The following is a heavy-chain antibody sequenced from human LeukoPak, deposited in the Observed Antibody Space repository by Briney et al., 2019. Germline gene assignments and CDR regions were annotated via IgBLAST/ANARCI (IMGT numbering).Heavy chain of an antibody. V-gene: IGHV1-46*01. CDR1: GYTFTSYY. Sequence: ASVKVSCKASGYTFTSYYMHWVRQAPGQGLEWMGIINPSGGSTSYAQKFQGRVTMTRDMSTSTVYMELSSLRSEDTAVYYCARDPKGYYGSGRHYYYYMDVWGKGTTVTVSS. CDR3: ARDPKGYYGSGRHYYYYMDV. CDR2: INPSGGST. J-gene: IGHJ6*03. D-gene: IGHD3-10*01.